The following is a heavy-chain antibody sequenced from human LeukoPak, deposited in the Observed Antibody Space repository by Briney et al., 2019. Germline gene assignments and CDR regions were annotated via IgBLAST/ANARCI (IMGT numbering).Heavy chain of an antibody. V-gene: IGHV1-69*06. CDR2: IIPIFGTA. Sequence: GASVKVSCKASGGTFSSYAISWVRQAPGQGLEWMGGIIPIFGTANYAQKFQGRVTITADKSTSTAYMELSSLRSEDTAVYYCARAATVTTTLYNWFDPWGQGTLVTVSS. CDR3: ARAATVTTTLYNWFDP. D-gene: IGHD4-17*01. J-gene: IGHJ5*02. CDR1: GGTFSSYA.